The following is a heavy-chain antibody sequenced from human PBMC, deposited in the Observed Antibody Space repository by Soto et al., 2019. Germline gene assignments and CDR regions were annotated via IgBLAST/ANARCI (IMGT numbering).Heavy chain of an antibody. D-gene: IGHD3-16*01. CDR2: ISGYNGNR. J-gene: IGHJ4*02. V-gene: IGHV1-18*01. CDR3: AREVEARGGEYDY. CDR1: GYTFTTYG. Sequence: QVQLVQSGAEVKKPGASVKVSCKASGYTFTTYGISWMRQAPGQGLEWMGWISGYNGNRNYAQNLQGRVTVTTDTSTSTAYMGLRNRRSDDTAVYYCAREVEARGGEYDYWGQGTLVIVSS.